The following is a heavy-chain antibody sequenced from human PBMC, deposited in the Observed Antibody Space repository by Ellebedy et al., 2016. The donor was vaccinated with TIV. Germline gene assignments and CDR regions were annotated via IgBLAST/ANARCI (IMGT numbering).Heavy chain of an antibody. CDR3: ARDFIVVTMDNGMDV. Sequence: SETLSLTCTVSGGSISSYYWSWIRQPPGKGLEWIGYIYYSGSTNYNPSLKSRVTISVDTSKNQFSLKLSSVTAADTAVYYCARDFIVVTMDNGMDVWGQGTTVTVSS. D-gene: IGHD5-12*01. CDR2: IYYSGST. CDR1: GGSISSYY. V-gene: IGHV4-59*01. J-gene: IGHJ6*02.